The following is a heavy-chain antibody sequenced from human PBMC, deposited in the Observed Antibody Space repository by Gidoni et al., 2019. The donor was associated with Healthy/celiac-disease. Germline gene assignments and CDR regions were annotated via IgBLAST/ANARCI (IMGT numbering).Heavy chain of an antibody. CDR1: CGSISSSNW. Sequence: QVQLQESGPGLVTPSGTLSLTCAVSCGSISSSNWWSWVRQPPGKGLEWIGEIYHSGSTNYNPSLKSRVTISVDKSKNQFSLKLSSVTAADTAVYYCARDGSGSYYRVLGNNWFDPWGQGTLVTVSS. CDR2: IYHSGST. D-gene: IGHD3-10*01. J-gene: IGHJ5*02. V-gene: IGHV4-4*02. CDR3: ARDGSGSYYRVLGNNWFDP.